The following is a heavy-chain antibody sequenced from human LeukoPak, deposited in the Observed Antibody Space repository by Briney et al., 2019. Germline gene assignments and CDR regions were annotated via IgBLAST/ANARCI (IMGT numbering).Heavy chain of an antibody. CDR2: IYHSGST. J-gene: IGHJ6*03. CDR3: ARRYNSGYYMDV. Sequence: PSETLSLTCTVSGGSISSGGYYWSWIRQPPGKGLEWIGYIYHSGSTHYNPSLKSRVTISVDRSKNQFSLKLSSVTAADTAVYYCARRYNSGYYMDVWGKGTTVTVSS. V-gene: IGHV4-30-2*01. D-gene: IGHD6-19*01. CDR1: GGSISSGGYY.